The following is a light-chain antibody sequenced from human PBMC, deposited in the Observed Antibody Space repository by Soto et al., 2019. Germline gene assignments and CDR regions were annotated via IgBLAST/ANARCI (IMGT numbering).Light chain of an antibody. J-gene: IGLJ3*02. CDR1: SGHSSYA. CDR2: LNSDGSH. CDR3: QTWGTGIPWV. V-gene: IGLV4-69*01. Sequence: QLVLTQSPSASASLGASVKLTCTLSSGHSSYAIAWHQQQPEKGPRYLMKLNSDGSHSKGDGIPDRFSGSSSGAERYLTISSLQSEDDADYYCQTWGTGIPWVFGGGTKVTVL.